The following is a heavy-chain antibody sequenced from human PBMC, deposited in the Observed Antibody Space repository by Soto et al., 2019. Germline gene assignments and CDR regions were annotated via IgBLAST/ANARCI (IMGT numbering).Heavy chain of an antibody. CDR3: AGPAPGSSGYYYDAFDS. CDR1: GFTFSSYW. V-gene: IGHV3-7*01. CDR2: IKQDGSEK. Sequence: GGSLRLSCAASGFTFSSYWMSWVRQAPGKGLEWVANIKQDGSEKYYVDSVKGRFTISRDNAKNSLYLQMNSLRAEDTAVYYCAGPAPGSSGYYYDAFDSWGEGTMVT. J-gene: IGHJ3*02. D-gene: IGHD3-22*01.